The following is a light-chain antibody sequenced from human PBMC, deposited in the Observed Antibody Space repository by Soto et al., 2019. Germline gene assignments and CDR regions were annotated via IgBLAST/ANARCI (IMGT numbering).Light chain of an antibody. J-gene: IGKJ1*01. V-gene: IGKV3D-20*01. CDR3: QQYGSSAS. CDR2: DTS. CDR1: QRVSGGF. Sequence: DIVLTQSPATLSLSPGERATLYFGASQRVSGGFLAWYQQKPGLAPRLILYDTSFRATGIPDRFSGSGSGTDFTLTISRLDTEDFAVYYCQQYGSSASFGQGTKVDIK.